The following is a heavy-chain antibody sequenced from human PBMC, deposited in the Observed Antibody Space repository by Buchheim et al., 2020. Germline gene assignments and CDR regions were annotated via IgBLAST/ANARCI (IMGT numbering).Heavy chain of an antibody. V-gene: IGHV3-23*01. Sequence: EVQLLESGGGLVQPGGSLRLSCAASGFTFSSYAMSWVRQAPGKGLEWVSAISGSGGSTYYADSVKGRFIISSDNSKNTLYLQMNSLRAEDTAVYYCAVDYYDSSGYYSRFGYWGQGTL. CDR2: ISGSGGST. CDR1: GFTFSSYA. J-gene: IGHJ4*02. CDR3: AVDYYDSSGYYSRFGY. D-gene: IGHD3-22*01.